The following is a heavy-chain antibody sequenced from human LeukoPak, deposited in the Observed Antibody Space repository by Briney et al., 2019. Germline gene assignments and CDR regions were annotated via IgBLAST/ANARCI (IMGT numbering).Heavy chain of an antibody. J-gene: IGHJ4*02. D-gene: IGHD6-13*01. V-gene: IGHV5-51*01. Sequence: GESLKISCKGSGYSFTSYWIGWVRQMPGKGLEWMGIIYPGDSDTRYSPSFQGQVTISADKSISTAYLLWSSLMASDTAMYYCARRYSSSWGWELTSHFDYWGQGTLVTVSS. CDR2: IYPGDSDT. CDR1: GYSFTSYW. CDR3: ARRYSSSWGWELTSHFDY.